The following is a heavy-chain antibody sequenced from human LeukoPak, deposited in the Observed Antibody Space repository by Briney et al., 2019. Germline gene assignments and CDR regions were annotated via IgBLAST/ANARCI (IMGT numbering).Heavy chain of an antibody. V-gene: IGHV1-69*13. D-gene: IGHD6-19*01. J-gene: IGHJ4*02. CDR2: IIPIFGTA. Sequence: ASVKVSCKASGGTFSSYAISWVRQAPGQGLEWMGGIIPIFGTANYAQKFQGRVTITADESTSTAYMELSSLRSEDTAVYYCARPYSSGWYSIDYWGQGTLVTVSS. CDR3: ARPYSSGWYSIDY. CDR1: GGTFSSYA.